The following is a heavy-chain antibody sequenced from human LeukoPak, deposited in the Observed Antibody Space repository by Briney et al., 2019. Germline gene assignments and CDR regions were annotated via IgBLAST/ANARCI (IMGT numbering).Heavy chain of an antibody. CDR1: GGSFSGYY. J-gene: IGHJ4*02. Sequence: PSETLSLTCVVYGGSFSGYYWGWIRQPPGKELQWIASVYYSGRTNYSPSLKSRVTISVDTSEKQFSLQLNSVTAADTAVYYCARQGSAYYFDFWGQGLLVTVSS. D-gene: IGHD2-15*01. CDR2: VYYSGRT. CDR3: ARQGSAYYFDF. V-gene: IGHV4-59*08.